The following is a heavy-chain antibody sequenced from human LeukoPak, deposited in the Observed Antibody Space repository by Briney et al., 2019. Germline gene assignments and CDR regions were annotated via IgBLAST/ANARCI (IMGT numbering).Heavy chain of an antibody. CDR2: ISYDGSNK. J-gene: IGHJ4*02. Sequence: PGGSLRLSCAASGFTFSSYAMHWVRQAPGKELEWVAVISYDGSNKYYADSVKGRFTISRDNSKNTLYLQMNSLRAEDTAVYYCARDKEIAARSLDYWGQGTLVTVSS. CDR1: GFTFSSYA. CDR3: ARDKEIAARSLDY. V-gene: IGHV3-30*04. D-gene: IGHD6-6*01.